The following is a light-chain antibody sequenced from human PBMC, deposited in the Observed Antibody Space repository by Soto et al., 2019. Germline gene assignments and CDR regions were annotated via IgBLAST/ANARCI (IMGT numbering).Light chain of an antibody. CDR1: SSDVGDYNY. V-gene: IGLV2-14*01. CDR2: DVS. CDR3: SSYTSSSTRV. J-gene: IGLJ1*01. Sequence: QSALTQRASVSGSPGQSITISCTGTSSDVGDYNYVSWYQQHPGKAPKLMIFDVSNRPSGVSNRFSGSKSGNTASLTISGLQAEDEADYYCSSYTSSSTRVFGIGTKLTVL.